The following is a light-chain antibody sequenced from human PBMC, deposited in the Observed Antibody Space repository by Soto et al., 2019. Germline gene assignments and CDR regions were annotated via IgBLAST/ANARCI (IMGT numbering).Light chain of an antibody. CDR2: DAS. CDR1: QSVTRNF. Sequence: EIALTQSPGTLSLSPGERAALSCGASQSVTRNFLAWYQQKSGQTPRLLIYDASSRATGSPDRFSGSGSGTDVALTSSGLEPEDFAVYYCQQYGSSPYTFGQGTKLEIK. J-gene: IGKJ2*01. CDR3: QQYGSSPYT. V-gene: IGKV3-20*01.